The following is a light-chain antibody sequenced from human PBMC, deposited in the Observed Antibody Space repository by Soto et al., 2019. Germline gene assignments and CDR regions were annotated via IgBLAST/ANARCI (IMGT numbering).Light chain of an antibody. CDR2: RTY. CDR3: QQYHKWPPLT. V-gene: IGKV3-15*01. CDR1: ESVASN. Sequence: EIVLTQSPATLSVSPGERVTHSCRASESVASNLAWYQQKPGQAPRLLIYRTYTRATDVPARFSGVGSGTEFTLTISSLQSEDFAVYYCQQYHKWPPLTFGGGTRVE. J-gene: IGKJ4*01.